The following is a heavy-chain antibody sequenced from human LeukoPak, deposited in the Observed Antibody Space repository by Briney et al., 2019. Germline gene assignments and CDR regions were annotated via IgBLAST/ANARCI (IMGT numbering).Heavy chain of an antibody. CDR1: GGSFSGYY. D-gene: IGHD3-22*01. CDR2: INHSGST. CDR3: ARGRTYYYDSSGLGAFDI. Sequence: SETLSLTCAGYGGSFSGYYWSWIRQPPGKGLGWIAEINHSGSTNYNPSLKSRVTISVDTSKNQFSLKLSSVTAADTAVYYCARGRTYYYDSSGLGAFDIWGQGTMVTVSS. J-gene: IGHJ3*02. V-gene: IGHV4-34*01.